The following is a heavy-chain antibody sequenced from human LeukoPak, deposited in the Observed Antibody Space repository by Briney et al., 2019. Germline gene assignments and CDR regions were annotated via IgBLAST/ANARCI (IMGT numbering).Heavy chain of an antibody. CDR1: GYTFTSYY. D-gene: IGHD3-16*01. Sequence: GASVKVSCKASGYTFTSYYMHWVRQAPGQGLEWMGIINPSGGSTSYAQKFQGRVTMTRDTSTSTVYMELSSLRSEDTAVYYCARGGAAADYDYVWGSHTLSWFDPWGQGTLVTVSS. CDR2: INPSGGST. V-gene: IGHV1-46*01. CDR3: ARGGAAADYDYVWGSHTLSWFDP. J-gene: IGHJ5*02.